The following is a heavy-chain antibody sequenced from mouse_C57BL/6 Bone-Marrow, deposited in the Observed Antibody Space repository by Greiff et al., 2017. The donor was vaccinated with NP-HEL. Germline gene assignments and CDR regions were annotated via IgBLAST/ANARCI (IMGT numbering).Heavy chain of an antibody. CDR3: AREGDYYDRSYEAVGY. Sequence: VQLQQPVAELVRPGASVKLSCTASGFTFTNTYMHWVKQRPEQGLEWIGRIDPADGNTNYAPKFQGKSTLTADTSSNPAYLQLSSLTSEDTAIFYGAREGDYYDRSYEAVGYGGQETSVTVSS. CDR1: GFTFTNTY. J-gene: IGHJ4*01. V-gene: IGHV14-3*01. D-gene: IGHD1-1*01. CDR2: IDPADGNT.